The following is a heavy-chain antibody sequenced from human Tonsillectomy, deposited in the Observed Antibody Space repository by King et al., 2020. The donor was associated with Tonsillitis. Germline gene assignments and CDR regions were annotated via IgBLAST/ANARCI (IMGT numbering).Heavy chain of an antibody. J-gene: IGHJ3*01. Sequence: VQLVESGGGVVQPGRSLRLSCAASGFTFYNAMHWIRQAPPGRDLEWVAVISYDARDTYYADSVRGRFTISRDNSKNTLYLQMNSLRIEDTAMYYCGRKFATASGGDAFDLWGQGTMVTVSS. CDR3: GRKFATASGGDAFDL. CDR1: GFTFYNA. CDR2: ISYDARDT. D-gene: IGHD1-26*01. V-gene: IGHV3-30*01.